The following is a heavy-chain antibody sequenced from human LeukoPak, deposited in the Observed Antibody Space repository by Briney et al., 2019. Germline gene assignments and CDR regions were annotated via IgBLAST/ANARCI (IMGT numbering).Heavy chain of an antibody. CDR2: IYTSGST. D-gene: IGHD5-18*01. V-gene: IGHV4-4*07. Sequence: PSETLSLTCTVSGGSISSYYWSWIRQPAGKGLEWIGRIYTSGSTNYNPSLKSRVTISVDTSKNQFSLKLSSVTAADTAVYYCARHAGYSHYYYMDVWGKGTTVTISS. CDR3: ARHAGYSHYYYMDV. CDR1: GGSISSYY. J-gene: IGHJ6*03.